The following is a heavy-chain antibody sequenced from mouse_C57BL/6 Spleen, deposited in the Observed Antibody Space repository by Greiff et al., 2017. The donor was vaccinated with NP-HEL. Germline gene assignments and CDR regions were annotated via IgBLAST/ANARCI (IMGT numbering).Heavy chain of an antibody. D-gene: IGHD3-2*02. Sequence: VQLQQSGAELVRPGASVKLSCTASGFNIKDDYMHWVKQRPEQGLEWIGWIDPENGDTEYASKFQGKATITADPSSNTAYLQLSSLTSEEPAVYYCTTAAQASWFAYWGQGTLVTVSA. CDR2: IDPENGDT. J-gene: IGHJ3*01. CDR3: TTAAQASWFAY. CDR1: GFNIKDDY. V-gene: IGHV14-4*01.